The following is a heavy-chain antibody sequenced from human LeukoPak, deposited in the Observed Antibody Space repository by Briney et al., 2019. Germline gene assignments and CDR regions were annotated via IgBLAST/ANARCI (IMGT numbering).Heavy chain of an antibody. CDR2: ISSSSSYI. CDR1: GFTFSYYA. D-gene: IGHD2/OR15-2a*01. J-gene: IGHJ4*02. Sequence: GGSLRLSCAASGFTFSYYAMSWVRQAPGKGLEWVSSISSSSSYIYYADSVKGRFTLSRDNARNSLYLQMNSLRAEDTAVYYCARDVEYYYFDYWGQGTLVTVSS. CDR3: ARDVEYYYFDY. V-gene: IGHV3-21*01.